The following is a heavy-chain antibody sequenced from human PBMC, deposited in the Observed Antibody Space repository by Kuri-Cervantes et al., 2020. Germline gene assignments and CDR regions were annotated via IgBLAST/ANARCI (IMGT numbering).Heavy chain of an antibody. Sequence: ASVKVSCKASGYTFTSYGINWVRQAPGQRLEWMGWISTYNGNTNYAQRFQGRVTMTRDTSTSTVYMELSSLRSGDTAVYYCAREIFGVVIDRVNWFDPWGQGTLVTVSS. CDR3: AREIFGVVIDRVNWFDP. V-gene: IGHV1-18*01. CDR1: GYTFTSYG. CDR2: ISTYNGNT. J-gene: IGHJ5*02. D-gene: IGHD3-3*01.